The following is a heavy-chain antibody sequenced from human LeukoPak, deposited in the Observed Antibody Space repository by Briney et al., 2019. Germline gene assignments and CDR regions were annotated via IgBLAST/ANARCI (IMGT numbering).Heavy chain of an antibody. CDR1: GFTFSSYD. J-gene: IGHJ6*02. V-gene: IGHV3-13*01. D-gene: IGHD2-2*01. Sequence: GGSLRLSCAASGFTFSSYDMHWVRQATGKGLEWVSAIGTAGDTYYPGSVKGRFTISRENAKNSLYLQMNSLRAGDTAVYYCARDRRAVPAGYYYGMDVWGQGTRSPSP. CDR2: IGTAGDT. CDR3: ARDRRAVPAGYYYGMDV.